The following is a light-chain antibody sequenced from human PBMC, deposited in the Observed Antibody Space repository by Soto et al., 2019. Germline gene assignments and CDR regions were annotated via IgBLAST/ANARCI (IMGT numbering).Light chain of an antibody. CDR2: WAS. CDR1: QSVLYSSNNKNY. V-gene: IGKV4-1*01. J-gene: IGKJ1*01. Sequence: DIVMTQSPDSLAVSLGERATINCKSSQSVLYSSNNKNYLAWYQQKPGQPPKQLISWASTRESGVPDRFSGSGSVTDFALSISSLQAEDVAVYYCQQYDTASRAFGQGTKVEIK. CDR3: QQYDTASRA.